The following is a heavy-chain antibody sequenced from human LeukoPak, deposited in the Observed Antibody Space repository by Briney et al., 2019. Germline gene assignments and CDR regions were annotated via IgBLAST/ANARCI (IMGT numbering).Heavy chain of an antibody. Sequence: GGSLRLSCAASGFTCSGYAMSWVRQAPGKGLEWVSTISGSGDSTFYADSVKGRFSISRDTSKNTLYLQMSSLRAEDTAIYYCAKVMLGIPMPCLDYWGQGTLVTVSS. J-gene: IGHJ4*02. CDR2: ISGSGDST. CDR3: AKVMLGIPMPCLDY. V-gene: IGHV3-23*01. CDR1: GFTCSGYA. D-gene: IGHD1-14*01.